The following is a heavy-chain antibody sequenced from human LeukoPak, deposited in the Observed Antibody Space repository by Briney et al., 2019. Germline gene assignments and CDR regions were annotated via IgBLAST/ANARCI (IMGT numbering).Heavy chain of an antibody. Sequence: PSETLSLTCTVSGGSISSNYWRWIWQPPGEGLERIGYIYYIEGTKDNPSDNSRFVISVDTSKSKFYLLLTSVTAADTAVNYCARVHEGPFSTGYYYYYMDDWGKGTTVTVSS. CDR2: IYYIEGT. CDR3: ARVHEGPFSTGYYYYYMDD. CDR1: GGSISSNY. V-gene: IGHV4-59*01. J-gene: IGHJ6*03. D-gene: IGHD3/OR15-3a*01.